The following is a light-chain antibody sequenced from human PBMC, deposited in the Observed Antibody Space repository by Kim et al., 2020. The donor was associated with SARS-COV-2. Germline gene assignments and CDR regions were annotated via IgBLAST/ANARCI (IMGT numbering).Light chain of an antibody. V-gene: IGKV1-27*01. CDR3: QQCKGAPWT. CDR1: QGISNC. Sequence: DIQMTQSPSSLSASVGDRVTITCRASQGISNCLAWYQQKPGKVPKLLIYAASALRSGVPSRFSGSGSGTDFTLTITSLQPEDVAVYYCQQCKGAPWTFGHGTKVDIK. CDR2: AAS. J-gene: IGKJ1*01.